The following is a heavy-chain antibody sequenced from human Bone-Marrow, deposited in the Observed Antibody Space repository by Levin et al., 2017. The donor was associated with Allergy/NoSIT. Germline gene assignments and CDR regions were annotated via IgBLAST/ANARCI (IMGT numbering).Heavy chain of an antibody. Sequence: HAGGSLRLSCAASGFTFSDYVMHWVRQAPGKGLEWVASISYDSSKKYYSDSVKGRFIISRDNSKNTLYLQMNSLTAEDTAVFYCAKGGAHRNNWDDSFDIWGQGTMVTVSS. CDR2: ISYDSSKK. CDR1: GFTFSDYV. CDR3: AKGGAHRNNWDDSFDI. J-gene: IGHJ3*02. D-gene: IGHD1-1*01. V-gene: IGHV3-30*18.